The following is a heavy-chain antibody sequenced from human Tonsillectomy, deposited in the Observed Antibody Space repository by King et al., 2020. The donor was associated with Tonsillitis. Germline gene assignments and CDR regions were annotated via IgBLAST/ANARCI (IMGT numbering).Heavy chain of an antibody. CDR3: ARGNYSGSGSYDTPTGSWYFDL. D-gene: IGHD3-10*01. J-gene: IGHJ2*01. CDR1: GFTFSYYW. V-gene: IGHV3-7*03. CDR2: IKQDGSEK. Sequence: QLVQSGGGLVQPGGSLRLSCAASGFTFSYYWMSWVRQAPGKGLEWVANIKQDGSEKYYVDSVKGRFTISRDNAKNSLYLQMNSLRAEDTAVYYCARGNYSGSGSYDTPTGSWYFDLWGRGTLVTVSS.